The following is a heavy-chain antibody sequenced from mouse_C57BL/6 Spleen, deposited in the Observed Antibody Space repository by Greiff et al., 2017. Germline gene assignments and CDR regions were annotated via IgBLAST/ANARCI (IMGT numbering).Heavy chain of an antibody. Sequence: EVNVVESVAELVRPGASVKLSCTASGFNIKNTYMHWVKQRPEQGLEWIGRIDPANGNTKYAPKFQGKATITADTSSNTAYLQLSSLTSEDTAIYYCARSVIYYYGSSYWYFDVWGTGTTVTVSS. V-gene: IGHV14-3*01. CDR3: ARSVIYYYGSSYWYFDV. J-gene: IGHJ1*03. D-gene: IGHD1-1*01. CDR1: GFNIKNTY. CDR2: IDPANGNT.